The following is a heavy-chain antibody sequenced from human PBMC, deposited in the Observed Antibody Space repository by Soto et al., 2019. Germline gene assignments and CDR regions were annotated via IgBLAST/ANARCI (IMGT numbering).Heavy chain of an antibody. V-gene: IGHV1-69*06. CDR3: ARDPDSSGWAPL. CDR1: GGTFSSYA. D-gene: IGHD6-19*01. Sequence: SVKVSCKASGGTFSSYAISWVRQAPGQGLEWMGGIIPIFGTANYAQKFQGRVTITADKSTSTAYMELSSLRSEDTAVYYCARDPDSSGWAPLCGQGTLVTVSS. J-gene: IGHJ1*01. CDR2: IIPIFGTA.